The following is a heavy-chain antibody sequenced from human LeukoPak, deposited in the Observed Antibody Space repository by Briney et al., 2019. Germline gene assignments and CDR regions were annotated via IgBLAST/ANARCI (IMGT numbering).Heavy chain of an antibody. CDR3: ARDEGGSYSFDY. Sequence: GGSLRLSCAASGFTFSSYWITWVRQAPGKGLEWVANIKQDGSAKYYVDSVKGRFTISRDNAKNSLFLQMNSLRAEDSAVYYCARDEGGSYSFDYWGQGTLVTVSS. CDR2: IKQDGSAK. D-gene: IGHD1-26*01. CDR1: GFTFSSYW. J-gene: IGHJ4*02. V-gene: IGHV3-7*01.